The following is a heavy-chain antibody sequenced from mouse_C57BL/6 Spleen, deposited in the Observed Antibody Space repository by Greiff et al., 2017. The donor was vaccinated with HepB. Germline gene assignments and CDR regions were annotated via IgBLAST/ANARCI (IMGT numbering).Heavy chain of an antibody. D-gene: IGHD1-1*01. V-gene: IGHV1-81*01. Sequence: VQLQQSGAELARPGASVKRSCRASGYTFTSYGISWVKQRTGQGLEWIGEIYPRSGNTYYNERFKGKATLTADKSSSTAYMELRSLTSEDSVVYFCARSGYYGSLDYWGQGTTLTVSS. J-gene: IGHJ2*01. CDR3: ARSGYYGSLDY. CDR1: GYTFTSYG. CDR2: IYPRSGNT.